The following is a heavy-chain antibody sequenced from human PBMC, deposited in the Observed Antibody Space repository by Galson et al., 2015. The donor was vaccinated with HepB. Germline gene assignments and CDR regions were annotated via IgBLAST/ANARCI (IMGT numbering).Heavy chain of an antibody. CDR1: GFTLSTYG. J-gene: IGHJ3*01. CDR3: ARASYALYSSGWDGNAFDV. D-gene: IGHD6-19*01. CDR2: IWPDGNEK. V-gene: IGHV3-33*01. Sequence: SLRLSCAASGFTLSTYGMHWVRQAPGKGLEWVAVIWPDGNEKYYADSVKGRFTISRDKSKNTLYLQMNSLRAEDTAVYYCARASYALYSSGWDGNAFDVWGQGTMVTVSS.